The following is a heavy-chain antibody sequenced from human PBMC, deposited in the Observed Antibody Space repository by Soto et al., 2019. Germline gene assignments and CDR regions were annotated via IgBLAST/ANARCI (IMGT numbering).Heavy chain of an antibody. V-gene: IGHV3-21*01. J-gene: IGHJ5*02. CDR1: GFTFSSYS. D-gene: IGHD5-18*01. CDR2: ISSSSSYI. CDR3: ARDWNVDTAMVRGKFDP. Sequence: EVQLVESGGGLVKPGGSLRLSCAASGFTFSSYSMNWVRQAPGKGLEWVSSISSSSSYIYYADSVKGRFTISRDNAKNSLYLQMNSLRAEDRAVYYCARDWNVDTAMVRGKFDPWGQGTLVTVSS.